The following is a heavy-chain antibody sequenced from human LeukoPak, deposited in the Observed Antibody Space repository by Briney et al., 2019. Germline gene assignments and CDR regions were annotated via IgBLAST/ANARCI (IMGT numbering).Heavy chain of an antibody. J-gene: IGHJ6*03. V-gene: IGHV3-NL1*01. CDR1: GFTFSSYG. D-gene: IGHD1-26*01. CDR3: ARVGSGSYSRAYYYYMDV. CDR2: IYSGGST. Sequence: GGSLRLSCAASGFTFSSYGMHWVRQAPGKGLEWVSVIYSGGSTYYADSVKGRFTISRDNSKNTLYLQMNSLRAEDTAVYYCARVGSGSYSRAYYYYMDVWGKGTTVTVSS.